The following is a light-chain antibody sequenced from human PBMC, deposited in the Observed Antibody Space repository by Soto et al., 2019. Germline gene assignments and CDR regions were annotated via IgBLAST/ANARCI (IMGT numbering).Light chain of an antibody. CDR2: AAS. CDR3: QKYNSAPWT. CDR1: QGISNF. V-gene: IGKV1-27*01. Sequence: DIQMTQSPSSLSASVGDRVTITCRARQGISNFLAWHQQKPGKVPKLLIYAASTLQSGVPSRFSGSGSGTDFTRTITSLQPEDVATYYCQKYNSAPWTFGQGTKVEIK. J-gene: IGKJ1*01.